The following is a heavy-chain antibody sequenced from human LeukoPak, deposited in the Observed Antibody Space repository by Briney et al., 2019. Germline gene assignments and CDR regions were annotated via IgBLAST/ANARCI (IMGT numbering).Heavy chain of an antibody. CDR2: IDARSGIT. V-gene: IGHV3-48*01. Sequence: GGSLRLSCAASGFTFTIFGFNWVRQAPGKVPEWVSYIDARSGITYYADSVQGRFTISRDNAQESVFLQMKSLRADDTAVYYCARTYDFGRGPPGDAFDNWGPGTLVTVSS. CDR3: ARTYDFGRGPPGDAFDN. D-gene: IGHD3-3*01. CDR1: GFTFTIFG. J-gene: IGHJ3*02.